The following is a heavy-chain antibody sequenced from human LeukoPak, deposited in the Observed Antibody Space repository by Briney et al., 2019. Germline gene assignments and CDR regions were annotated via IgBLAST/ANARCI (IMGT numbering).Heavy chain of an antibody. CDR1: GFTFCSSG. V-gene: IGHV3-30*03. CDR3: AIALEPYYYDSSGYPEAFDI. D-gene: IGHD3-22*01. CDR2: ISYDGSDK. J-gene: IGHJ3*02. Sequence: GGSLRLSCAASGFTFCSSGMHWVRQAPGQGLEWVGGISYDGSDKYYVESVKGRFTISRDNSQNTLCLKMNSIRAEYTPVYYVAIALEPYYYDSSGYPEAFDIWGQGTMVTVSS.